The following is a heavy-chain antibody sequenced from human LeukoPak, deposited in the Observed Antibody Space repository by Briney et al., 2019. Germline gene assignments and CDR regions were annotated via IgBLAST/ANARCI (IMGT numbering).Heavy chain of an antibody. D-gene: IGHD6-13*01. Sequence: SETLSLTCSVSGGSISNADYYWGWIRQAPGKGLEWIGSIFYGERNHYNPSLKSRATMSVDTSKNQFSLKLTSVTAAGAAMYYCARQLPTAAADTRGYFEYWGQGAVVTVSS. CDR2: IFYGERN. V-gene: IGHV4-39*01. J-gene: IGHJ4*01. CDR1: GGSISNADYY. CDR3: ARQLPTAAADTRGYFEY.